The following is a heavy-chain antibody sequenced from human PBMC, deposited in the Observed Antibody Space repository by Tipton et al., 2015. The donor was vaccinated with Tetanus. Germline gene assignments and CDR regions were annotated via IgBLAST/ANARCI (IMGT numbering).Heavy chain of an antibody. J-gene: IGHJ4*02. D-gene: IGHD6-25*01. CDR3: ASGSALDY. Sequence: SLRLSCAASGFTFSTYGMHWLRQAPGKGLEWVGVTSYNENSKYYAASVRGRFTISRDNSKNTLYLQMNSLRPEDTAVYYCASGSALDYWGQGILVAVSS. CDR1: GFTFSTYG. V-gene: IGHV3-30*03. CDR2: TSYNENSK.